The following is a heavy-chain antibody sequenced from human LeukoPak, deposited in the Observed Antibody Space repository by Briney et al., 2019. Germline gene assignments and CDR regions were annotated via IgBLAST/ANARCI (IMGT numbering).Heavy chain of an antibody. CDR2: INSDGSST. CDR3: ARVGYNSDWYIGN. J-gene: IGHJ4*02. CDR1: GFTFSSCW. Sequence: PGRSLRLSCAASGFTFSSCWMHWVRQAPGKGLVWVSRINSDGSSTNYADSVKGRFTISRDNAKNTLYLQMNSLRAEDTAVYYCARVGYNSDWYIGNWGQGTLVTVSS. V-gene: IGHV3-74*01. D-gene: IGHD6-19*01.